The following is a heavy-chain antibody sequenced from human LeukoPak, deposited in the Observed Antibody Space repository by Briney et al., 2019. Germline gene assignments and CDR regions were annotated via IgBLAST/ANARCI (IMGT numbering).Heavy chain of an antibody. V-gene: IGHV3-53*01. D-gene: IGHD5-12*01. CDR2: IYSGGST. CDR3: ARDGFSSGYPYDAFDI. Sequence: HPGGSLRLSCAASGFAVSSNYMSWVRQAPGKGLEWVTVIYSGGSTYYADSVKGRFTIPRDNSKNTLYLQMNSLRAEDTAVYYCARDGFSSGYPYDAFDIWGQGTMVTVSS. J-gene: IGHJ3*02. CDR1: GFAVSSNY.